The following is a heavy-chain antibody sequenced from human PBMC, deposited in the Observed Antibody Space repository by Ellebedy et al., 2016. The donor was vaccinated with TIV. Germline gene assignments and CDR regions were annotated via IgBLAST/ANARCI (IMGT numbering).Heavy chain of an antibody. CDR1: GYTFTSYG. J-gene: IGHJ6*02. V-gene: IGHV1-18*01. Sequence: AASVKVSCKASGYTFTSYGISWVRQAPGQGLEWMGWISAYNGNTNYAQKLQGRVTMTTDTSTSTAYMELRSLRSDDTAVYYCARRDATTYYDILTGYYYYYGMDVWGQGTTVTVSS. CDR2: ISAYNGNT. D-gene: IGHD3-9*01. CDR3: ARRDATTYYDILTGYYYYYGMDV.